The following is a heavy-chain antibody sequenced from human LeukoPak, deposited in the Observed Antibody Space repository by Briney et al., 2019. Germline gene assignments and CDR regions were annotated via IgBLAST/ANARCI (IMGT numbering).Heavy chain of an antibody. D-gene: IGHD5-18*01. V-gene: IGHV3-23*01. CDR1: GFTFSSYG. J-gene: IGHJ4*02. CDR3: AKRVGSYGHFDY. Sequence: GGSLRLSCAASGFTFSSYGMHWVRQAPGKGLEWVSAITGSDTYYADSVRGRFTISRDNSKNTLYLQMNSLRAEDTAVYYCAKRVGSYGHFDYWGQGTLVTVSS. CDR2: ITGSDT.